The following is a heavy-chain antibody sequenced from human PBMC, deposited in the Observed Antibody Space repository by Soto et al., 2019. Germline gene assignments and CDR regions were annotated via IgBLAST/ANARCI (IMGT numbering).Heavy chain of an antibody. CDR1: GFTFSSYG. D-gene: IGHD4-17*01. CDR3: ARDSRDYGDYVFGY. V-gene: IGHV3-33*08. CDR2: IWYDGSNK. Sequence: QVQLVESGGGVVQPGRSLSLSCAASGFTFSSYGMHWVRQAPGKGLEWVAVIWYDGSNKYYADSVKGRFTISRDNSKNTLYLQMNSLRAEDTAVYYCARDSRDYGDYVFGYWGQGTLVTVSS. J-gene: IGHJ4*02.